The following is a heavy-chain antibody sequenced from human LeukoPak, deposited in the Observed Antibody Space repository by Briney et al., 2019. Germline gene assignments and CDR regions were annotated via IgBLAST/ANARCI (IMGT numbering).Heavy chain of an antibody. V-gene: IGHV3-30-3*01. CDR2: ISYDGSNK. D-gene: IGHD3/OR15-3a*01. J-gene: IGHJ4*02. CDR3: ATVGSGATVLDSFDY. CDR1: RFTFSSYA. Sequence: GGSLRLSCAASRFTFSSYAMHWVRQAPGKGLEWVAVISYDGSNKYYADSVKGRFTTSRDNANNLLYLQMNSLRVEDTAVYYCATVGSGATVLDSFDYWGQGTLVTVYS.